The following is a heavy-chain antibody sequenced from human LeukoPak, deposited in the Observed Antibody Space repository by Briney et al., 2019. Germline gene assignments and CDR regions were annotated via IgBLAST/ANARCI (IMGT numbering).Heavy chain of an antibody. CDR2: IYHSGST. CDR3: ARANRVSLYYFDY. V-gene: IGHV4-38-2*02. CDR1: GGSISTYY. D-gene: IGHD5/OR15-5a*01. J-gene: IGHJ4*02. Sequence: SETLSLTCTVSGGSISTYYWSWIRQPPGKGLEWIGSIYHSGSTYYNPSLKSRVTISVDTSKNQFSLKLSSVTAADTAVYYCARANRVSLYYFDYWGQGTLVTVSS.